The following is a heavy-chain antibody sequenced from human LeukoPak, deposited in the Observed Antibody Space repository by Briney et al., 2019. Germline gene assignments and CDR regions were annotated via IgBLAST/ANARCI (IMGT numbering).Heavy chain of an antibody. J-gene: IGHJ4*02. D-gene: IGHD1-14*01. V-gene: IGHV4-39*07. CDR2: IYYSGST. Sequence: PSETLSLTCTVSGGSISSSSYYWGWIRQPPGKGLEWIGSIYYSGSTYYNPSLKSRVTISVDTSKNQFSLKLSSVTAADTAVYYCAIGHVTLNPFDYWGQGTLVTVSS. CDR1: GGSISSSSYY. CDR3: AIGHVTLNPFDY.